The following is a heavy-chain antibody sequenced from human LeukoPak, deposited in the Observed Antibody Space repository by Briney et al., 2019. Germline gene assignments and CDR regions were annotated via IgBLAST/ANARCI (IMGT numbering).Heavy chain of an antibody. CDR2: IYHSGST. CDR3: ARGPRIGPIDY. CDR1: GGSISRGGYS. D-gene: IGHD2-15*01. J-gene: IGHJ4*02. V-gene: IGHV4-30-2*01. Sequence: SQTLSLTCAVSGGSISRGGYSWSWLRQPPGKGLEWIGYIYHSGSTCYNPSLKSRVTISVDRSKNQFSLKLSSVTAADTAVYYCARGPRIGPIDYWGQGTLVTVSS.